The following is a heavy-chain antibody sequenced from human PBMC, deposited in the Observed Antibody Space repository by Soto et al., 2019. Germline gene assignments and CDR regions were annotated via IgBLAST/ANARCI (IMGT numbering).Heavy chain of an antibody. CDR2: IIPIFGTA. Sequence: GASVKVSCKASGGTFSSYAISWVRQAPGQGLEWMGGIIPIFGTANYAQKFQGRVTITADESTSTAYMELSSLRSEDTAVYYCARDPTQWYSSGWYPEYFDYWGQGTLVTVSS. CDR3: ARDPTQWYSSGWYPEYFDY. D-gene: IGHD6-19*01. V-gene: IGHV1-69*13. J-gene: IGHJ4*02. CDR1: GGTFSSYA.